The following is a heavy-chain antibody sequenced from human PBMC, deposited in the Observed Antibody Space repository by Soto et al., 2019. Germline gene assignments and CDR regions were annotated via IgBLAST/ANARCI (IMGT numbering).Heavy chain of an antibody. CDR3: AREGGEILLLWFGSHPYNWFDP. Sequence: KTSETLSLTCAVYGGSFSGYYWSWIRQPPGKGLEWIGEINHSGSTNYNPSLKSRVTISVDTSKNQFSLKLSSVTAADTAVYYCAREGGEILLLWFGSHPYNWFDPWGQGTLVTVSS. J-gene: IGHJ5*02. V-gene: IGHV4-34*01. CDR1: GGSFSGYY. CDR2: INHSGST. D-gene: IGHD3-10*01.